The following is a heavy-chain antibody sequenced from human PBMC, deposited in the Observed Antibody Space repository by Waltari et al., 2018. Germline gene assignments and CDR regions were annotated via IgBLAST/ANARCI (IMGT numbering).Heavy chain of an antibody. CDR2: IYTSGST. CDR3: ARGDYSGWFDP. CDR1: GGSISRGSYY. Sequence: QVQLQESGPGLVKPSQTLSLTCTVSGGSISRGSYYWSWIRQPAGKGLEWIGRIYTSGSTNYNPSLKSRVTISVDTSKNQFSLKLSSVTAADTAVYYCARGDYSGWFDPWGQGTLVTVSS. J-gene: IGHJ5*02. V-gene: IGHV4-61*02. D-gene: IGHD2-15*01.